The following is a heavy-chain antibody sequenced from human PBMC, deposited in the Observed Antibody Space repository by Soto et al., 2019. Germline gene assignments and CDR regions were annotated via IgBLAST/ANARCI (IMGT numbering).Heavy chain of an antibody. J-gene: IGHJ4*02. V-gene: IGHV3-7*05. CDR1: GITFSDYW. D-gene: IGHD3-10*01. CDR2: IKEDGSEK. CDR3: ARDYNREFDY. Sequence: EMQLVESGGGLVQPGGSLRLSCVASGITFSDYWMSWVRQAPGKGLEWVANIKEDGSEKYYVDSVKGRFTISRDNAKNSLYMQMNSLRAEDTAVYYCARDYNREFDYWGQGTPVTVPS.